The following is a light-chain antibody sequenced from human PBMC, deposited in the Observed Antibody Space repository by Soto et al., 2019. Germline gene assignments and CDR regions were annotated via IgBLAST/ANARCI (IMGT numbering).Light chain of an antibody. Sequence: PADEVTLSLRTSQTVSSRYLTWYPPRPGPAPRPLIYGASTRATCIPARCSGSGSGTDFPLTISSLEAEDFALYCCPQRSNCPLT. CDR1: QTVSSRY. V-gene: IGKV3-11*01. CDR3: PQRSNCPLT. CDR2: GAS. J-gene: IGKJ4*01.